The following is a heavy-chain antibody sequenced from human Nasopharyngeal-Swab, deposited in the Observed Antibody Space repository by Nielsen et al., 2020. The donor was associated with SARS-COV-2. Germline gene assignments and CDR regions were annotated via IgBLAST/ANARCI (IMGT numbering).Heavy chain of an antibody. CDR1: GFTFSSYA. J-gene: IGHJ4*02. V-gene: IGHV3-23*01. CDR2: ISGSGGNT. Sequence: GESLKISCAASGFTFSSYAMSWVRQAPGKGLEWVSAISGSGGNTYYADSVKGRFTISRDNSKNTLYLQMNSLRAEDTAVYYCAKDNGGNFGYWGQGTLVTVSS. CDR3: AKDNGGNFGY. D-gene: IGHD4-23*01.